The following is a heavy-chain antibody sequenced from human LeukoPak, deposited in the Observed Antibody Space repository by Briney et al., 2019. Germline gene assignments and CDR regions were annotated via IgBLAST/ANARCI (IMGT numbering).Heavy chain of an antibody. J-gene: IGHJ4*02. CDR2: INHSGCT. V-gene: IGHV4-34*01. Sequence: SETLSLTCAVYGGSFSGYYWSWIRQPPGKGLEWIGEINHSGCTNYNPSLKSRVTISVDTSKNQFSLKLSSVTAADTAVYYCARSATRRYSYGYGASDYWGQGTLVTVSS. CDR3: ARSATRRYSYGYGASDY. D-gene: IGHD5-18*01. CDR1: GGSFSGYY.